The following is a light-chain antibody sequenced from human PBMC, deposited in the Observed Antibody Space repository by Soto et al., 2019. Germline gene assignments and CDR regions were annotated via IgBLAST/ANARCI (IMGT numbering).Light chain of an antibody. J-gene: IGKJ5*01. V-gene: IGKV3-20*01. CDR3: QQYNTLPPIT. CDR2: GAS. CDR1: QSVSSSY. Sequence: EIVSAQSPGAVSLSPQERATLSCRAIQSVSSSYLAWYQQKPGQAPRLLIYGASSRATGIPDRFSGTGSGTEFTLTISSLQSEDFAVYYCQQYNTLPPITFGHGRLPEI.